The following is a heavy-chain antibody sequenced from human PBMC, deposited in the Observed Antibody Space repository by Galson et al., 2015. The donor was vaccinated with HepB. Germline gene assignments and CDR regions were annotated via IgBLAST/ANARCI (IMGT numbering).Heavy chain of an antibody. D-gene: IGHD2-15*01. CDR2: IYYSGSS. V-gene: IGHV4-39*01. Sequence: ETLSLTCTVSGASISSSSYYWVWIRQPPGKGLEWIGSIYYSGSSYYNPSLKSRVTISVDTSKTQFSLKLTSVTAADTAVYYCARRPCSGGSCSAFDSWGQGSLVIVSS. CDR1: GASISSSSYY. J-gene: IGHJ4*02. CDR3: ARRPCSGGSCSAFDS.